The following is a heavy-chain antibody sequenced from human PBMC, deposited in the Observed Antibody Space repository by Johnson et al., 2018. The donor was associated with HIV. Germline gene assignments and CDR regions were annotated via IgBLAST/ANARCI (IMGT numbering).Heavy chain of an antibody. CDR3: ARDAGVDDALEI. V-gene: IGHV3-74*01. CDR2: INSDGSST. Sequence: VQLVESGGGLVQPGGSLRLSCAASGFTFSSYWMHWVRQAPGKGLVWVSRINSDGSSTSYADSVKGRFTISRDNSKNTLYLQMNSLRAEDTGVYYCARDAGVDDALEIWGQGTMVTVS. J-gene: IGHJ3*02. D-gene: IGHD3-10*01. CDR1: GFTFSSYW.